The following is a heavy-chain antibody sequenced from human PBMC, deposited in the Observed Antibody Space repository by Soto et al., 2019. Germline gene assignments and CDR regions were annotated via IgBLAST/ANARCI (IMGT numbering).Heavy chain of an antibody. V-gene: IGHV3-23*01. CDR3: AKVGCSSNSCPRGFDY. CDR2: ISGSGGTT. Sequence: EVQLLESGGGLVQPGESLRLSCAASGFTFSSYAMSWVRQAPGKGLEWVSVISGSGGTTYYADSVKGRFTISRDISKNTLYLQMSSLGAEDTAIYYCAKVGCSSNSCPRGFDYWGQGTLVTVSS. CDR1: GFTFSSYA. D-gene: IGHD2-2*01. J-gene: IGHJ4*02.